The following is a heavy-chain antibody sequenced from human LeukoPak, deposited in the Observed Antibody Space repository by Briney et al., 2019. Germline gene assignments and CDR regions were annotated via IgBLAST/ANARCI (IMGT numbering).Heavy chain of an antibody. CDR1: GFTFSDYW. Sequence: GGSLRLSCAVPGFTFSDYWMSWVRQAPGKGLEWVANIKEDGSEKYYVDSVKGRFTISRDNAKNSLYLQMNSPRAEDTALYYCARELKALWRDYFDYWGQGTLVTVSS. CDR2: IKEDGSEK. D-gene: IGHD2-21*01. CDR3: ARELKALWRDYFDY. J-gene: IGHJ4*02. V-gene: IGHV3-7*01.